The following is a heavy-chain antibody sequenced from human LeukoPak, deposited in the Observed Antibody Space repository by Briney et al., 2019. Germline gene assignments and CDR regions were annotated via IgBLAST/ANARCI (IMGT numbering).Heavy chain of an antibody. CDR2: ISYDGSNK. V-gene: IGHV3-30*18. CDR3: AKDRTFGVHDAFDI. Sequence: GGSLRLSCAASGFTFSSYGMHWVRQAPGKGLEWVAVISYDGSNKYYADSVKGRFTISRDNSKNTLYLQMNSLRAEDTAVYYCAKDRTFGVHDAFDIWGQGTTVTVSS. J-gene: IGHJ3*02. CDR1: GFTFSSYG. D-gene: IGHD3-16*01.